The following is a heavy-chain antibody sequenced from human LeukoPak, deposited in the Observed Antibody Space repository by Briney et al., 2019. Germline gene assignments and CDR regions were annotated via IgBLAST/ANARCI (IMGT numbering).Heavy chain of an antibody. CDR3: ASSLGYPA. CDR2: ISGSGGST. D-gene: IGHD3-16*01. Sequence: GESLKISCAASGFTFSSYAMSWVRQAPGKGLEWVSAISGSGGSTYYADSVKGRFAISRGNSKNTLYLQMNSLRAEDTAVYYCASSLGYPAGGQGPLVTVPS. CDR1: GFTFSSYA. V-gene: IGHV3-23*01. J-gene: IGHJ1*01.